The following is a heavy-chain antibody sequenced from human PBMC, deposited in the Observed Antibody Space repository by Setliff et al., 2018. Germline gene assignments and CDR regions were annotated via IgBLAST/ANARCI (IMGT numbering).Heavy chain of an antibody. Sequence: GSLRLSCTASGFTFSNDWMHWVRQAPGKGLIWVSRITRDGSETSYADSVKGRFTVSRDNAKNTLYLQMNSLRADDTAVYYCARETAVAGQYYFDYCGQGTLVTVSS. CDR1: GFTFSNDW. V-gene: IGHV3-74*01. D-gene: IGHD6-19*01. CDR3: ARETAVAGQYYFDY. CDR2: ITRDGSET. J-gene: IGHJ4*02.